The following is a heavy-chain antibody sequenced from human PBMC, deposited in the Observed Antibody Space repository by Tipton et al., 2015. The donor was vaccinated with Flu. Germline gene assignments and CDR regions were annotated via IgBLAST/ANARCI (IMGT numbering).Heavy chain of an antibody. V-gene: IGHV4-39*02. CDR2: ISSSGAT. CDR3: ARRGSRLKVAEIGIDP. Sequence: TLSLTCTVSGGSISSSSHYWEWIRQPPGKGLEWIGSISSSGATYYNPSLKSRATMSVDTSKNDFSLRLTSVTAADTALYYCARRGSRLKVAEIGIDPWGQGTLVTVSS. D-gene: IGHD2-15*01. CDR1: GGSISSSSHY. J-gene: IGHJ5*02.